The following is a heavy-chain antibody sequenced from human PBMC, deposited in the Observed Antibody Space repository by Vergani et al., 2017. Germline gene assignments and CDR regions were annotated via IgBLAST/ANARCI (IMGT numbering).Heavy chain of an antibody. CDR2: IYSGDET. Sequence: ELQLVESGGGLVQPGGSLRLSCAASGSTVSGNYMTWVRKALGKGLEWVSHIYSGDETYYADSVEGRVTISRDTPKNTLHLQINNLRVEDTAVYYCARGNYYGSGTYVDPWGQGTLVTVSS. V-gene: IGHV3-66*02. CDR1: GSTVSGNY. D-gene: IGHD3-10*01. J-gene: IGHJ5*02. CDR3: ARGNYYGSGTYVDP.